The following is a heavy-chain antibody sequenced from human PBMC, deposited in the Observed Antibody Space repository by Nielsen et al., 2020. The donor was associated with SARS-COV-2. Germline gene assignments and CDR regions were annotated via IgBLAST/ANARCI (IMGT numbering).Heavy chain of an antibody. D-gene: IGHD6-6*01. CDR3: ARRDETSSSVWFDP. J-gene: IGHJ5*02. CDR2: IYPGDSDT. Sequence: GESLKISCQGSGYSFTTYWIGWVRQLPGKGLEWMGIIYPGDSDTKSSPSFQGQVTISADKSISTAYLQWSSLKASDTAMYYCARRDETSSSVWFDPWGQGTLVTVSS. V-gene: IGHV5-51*01. CDR1: GYSFTTYW.